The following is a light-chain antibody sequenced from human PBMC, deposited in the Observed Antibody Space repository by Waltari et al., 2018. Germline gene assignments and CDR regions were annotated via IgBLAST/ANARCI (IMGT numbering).Light chain of an antibody. J-gene: IGKJ4*01. CDR1: QSLLYSSNNKNY. CDR3: QQSYKLPRT. Sequence: DIVMTQSPDSLAVSPGERVTVNCKSSQSLLYSSNNKNYLAWYQLKPGQAPKLLIYWASTRESGVPDRCSGSGSGRDFTLTISGLQAEDVAVYYCQQSYKLPRTFGGGTKVEIK. CDR2: WAS. V-gene: IGKV4-1*01.